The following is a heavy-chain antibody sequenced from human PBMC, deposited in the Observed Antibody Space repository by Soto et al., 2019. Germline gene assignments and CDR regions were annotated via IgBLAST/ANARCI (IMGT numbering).Heavy chain of an antibody. CDR1: GGSISSSSYY. D-gene: IGHD3-10*01. Sequence: SETLSLTCTVSGGSISSSSYYWGWIRQPPGKGLEWIGSIYYSGSTYYNPSLKSRVTISVDTSKNQFSLKLSSVTAADTAVYYCARRNRYGSGSLHFDYCGQGTLVTVSS. CDR2: IYYSGST. CDR3: ARRNRYGSGSLHFDY. V-gene: IGHV4-39*01. J-gene: IGHJ4*02.